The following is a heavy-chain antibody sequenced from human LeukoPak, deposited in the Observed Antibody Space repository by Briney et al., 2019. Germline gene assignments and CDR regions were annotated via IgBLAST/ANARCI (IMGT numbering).Heavy chain of an antibody. CDR3: ARGGSGYYYDFDY. CDR1: GGSISSYY. J-gene: IGHJ4*02. D-gene: IGHD3-22*01. Sequence: SETLSLTCTVSGGSISSYYLSWLRQPPGKGLEWIGYIFYSGSTNYNPSLKSRVTISVDTSRNQFSLSLSSVTAADTAVYYCARGGSGYYYDFDYWGQGTLVTVSS. CDR2: IFYSGST. V-gene: IGHV4-59*01.